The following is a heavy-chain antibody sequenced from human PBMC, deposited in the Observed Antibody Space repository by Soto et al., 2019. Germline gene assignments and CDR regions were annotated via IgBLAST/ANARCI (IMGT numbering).Heavy chain of an antibody. V-gene: IGHV1-46*01. CDR1: GYTFTSYY. D-gene: IGHD5-12*01. J-gene: IGHJ4*02. CDR2: INPSGGST. Sequence: GASVKVSCKASGYTFTSYYMHWVRQAPGQGLEWMGIINPSGGSTSYAQKFQGRVTMTRDTSTSTVYMELSSLRSEDTAVYYCAILYSGYDFDYWGQGTLVTVSS. CDR3: AILYSGYDFDY.